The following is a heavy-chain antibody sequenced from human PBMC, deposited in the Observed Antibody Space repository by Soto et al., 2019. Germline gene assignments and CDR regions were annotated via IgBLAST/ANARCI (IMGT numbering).Heavy chain of an antibody. CDR2: INHSGST. V-gene: IGHV4-34*01. CDR1: GGSFSGYY. Sequence: PSETLSLTCAVYGGSFSGYYWSWIRQPPVKGLEWIGEINHSGSTNYNPSLKSRVTISVDTSKNQFSLKLRSVTAADTAVYYCARSSLHPTVSYFDYWGQGNLVTVSS. CDR3: ARSSLHPTVSYFDY. D-gene: IGHD6-6*01. J-gene: IGHJ4*02.